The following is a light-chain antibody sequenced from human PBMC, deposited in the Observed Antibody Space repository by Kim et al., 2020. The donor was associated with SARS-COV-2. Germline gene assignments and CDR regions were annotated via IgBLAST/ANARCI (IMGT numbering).Light chain of an antibody. Sequence: SVGDRVTLTCRASLGITNFLAWYQHKPGEAPELLLHSASRLQSGVPSRFSGSGSGTDYILTIDSLQPEDVATYYCLQYYSSPLTFGGGTKVDIK. CDR3: LQYYSSPLT. CDR2: SAS. CDR1: LGITNF. V-gene: IGKV1-NL1*01. J-gene: IGKJ4*01.